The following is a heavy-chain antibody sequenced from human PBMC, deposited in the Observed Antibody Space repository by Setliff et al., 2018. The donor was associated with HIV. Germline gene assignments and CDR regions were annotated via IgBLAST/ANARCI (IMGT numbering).Heavy chain of an antibody. V-gene: IGHV4-34*01. CDR1: GGSFSGYC. Sequence: SETLSLTCAVYGGSFSGYCWSWIRQPPGKGLEWIGEIQHSGRINYNPSLRSRVTTSVDTYNNQFSLNMNSVNAADTAVYYCARGYASGYDAYGYWGQGTLVTVSS. CDR3: ARGYASGYDAYGY. J-gene: IGHJ4*02. D-gene: IGHD5-12*01. CDR2: IQHSGRI.